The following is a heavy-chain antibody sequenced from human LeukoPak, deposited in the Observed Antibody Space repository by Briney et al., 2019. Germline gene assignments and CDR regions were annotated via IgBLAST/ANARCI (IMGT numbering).Heavy chain of an antibody. CDR2: ISSGSSAT. CDR1: GFTFSPLG. V-gene: IGHV3-48*02. J-gene: IGHJ4*02. D-gene: IGHD3-10*01. Sequence: GGSLRLSCAASGFTFSPLGMNWVRQAPGRGLEWVSYISSGSSATYYADSVKGRFTISRDNAKNSLYLQVNSLRDEDTAVYYCARGRGLTLSYHYFDYWGQGTLVTVSS. CDR3: ARGRGLTLSYHYFDY.